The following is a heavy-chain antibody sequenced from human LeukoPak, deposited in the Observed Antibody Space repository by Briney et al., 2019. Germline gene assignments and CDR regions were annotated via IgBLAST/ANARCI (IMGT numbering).Heavy chain of an antibody. V-gene: IGHV3-7*01. CDR1: GSTFSSYW. J-gene: IGHJ6*02. CDR2: IKQDGSEK. Sequence: GGSLRLSCAASGSTFSSYWMSWVRQAPGKGLEWVANIKQDGSEKYYVDSVKSRFTISRDNAKNSLYLQMNSLRAEDTAVYYCPRTYSSGCPAWCYYYGMDVWGQGTTVTVSS. D-gene: IGHD6-19*01. CDR3: PRTYSSGCPAWCYYYGMDV.